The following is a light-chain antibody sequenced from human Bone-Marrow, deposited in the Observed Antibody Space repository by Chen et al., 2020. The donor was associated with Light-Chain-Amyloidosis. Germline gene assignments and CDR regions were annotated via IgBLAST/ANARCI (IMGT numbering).Light chain of an antibody. V-gene: IGLV3-25*03. J-gene: IGLJ2*01. Sequence: SYELTQPPSVSVSPVQTARITCSGDDLPTKYAYWYQQKPGQAPVLVIQRDTERPSGISERYSGYSSGTTATLTISGVQAEDEADYHCQSADSSGTYEVIFGGGTKLTVL. CDR3: QSADSSGTYEVI. CDR1: DLPTKY. CDR2: RDT.